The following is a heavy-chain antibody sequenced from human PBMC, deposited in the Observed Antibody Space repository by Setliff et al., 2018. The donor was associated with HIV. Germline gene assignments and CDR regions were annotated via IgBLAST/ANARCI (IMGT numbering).Heavy chain of an antibody. CDR2: INHSGST. J-gene: IGHJ4*02. CDR3: ARRAGSDYFTRFDY. D-gene: IGHD3-10*01. CDR1: GFSFSLYA. Sequence: PSETLRLSCKATGFSFSLYAMTWVRQSPGKGLEWIGEINHSGSTNYNPSLKSRVTILGDTSKNQFSLKLSSVTAADTAVYYCARRAGSDYFTRFDYWGQGTLVAVSS. V-gene: IGHV4-34*01.